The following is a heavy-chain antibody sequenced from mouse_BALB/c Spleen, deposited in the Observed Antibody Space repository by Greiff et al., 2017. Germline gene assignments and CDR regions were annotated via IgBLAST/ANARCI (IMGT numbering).Heavy chain of an antibody. D-gene: IGHD2-10*02. V-gene: IGHV5-6*01. CDR1: GFTFSSYG. CDR2: ISSGGSYT. Sequence: EVKLVESGGDLVKPGGSLKLSCAASGFTFSSYGMSWVRQTPDKRLEWVATISSGGSYTYYPDSVKGRFTISRDNAKNTLYLQMSSLKSEDTAMYYCARLYGNYRYFDYWGQGTTLTVSS. CDR3: ARLYGNYRYFDY. J-gene: IGHJ2*01.